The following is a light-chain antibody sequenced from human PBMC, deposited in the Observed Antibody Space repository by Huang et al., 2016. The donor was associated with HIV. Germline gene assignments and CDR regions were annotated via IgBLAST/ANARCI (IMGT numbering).Light chain of an antibody. Sequence: DIQMTQSPSSLSAFVGDTVTITCRASQVIGNSLAWYQQKPGRPPKRLIYVASTLQSGVPARFSGSGSGIDFTLTISNLQTEDIATYYCQKYDSAPRTFGQGTRV. CDR1: QVIGNS. CDR2: VAS. V-gene: IGKV1-27*01. CDR3: QKYDSAPRT. J-gene: IGKJ1*01.